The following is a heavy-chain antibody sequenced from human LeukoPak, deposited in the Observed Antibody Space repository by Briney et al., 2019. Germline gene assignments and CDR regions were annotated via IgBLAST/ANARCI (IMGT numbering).Heavy chain of an antibody. Sequence: GSVKVSCKASGYTFTSYDINWVRQATGQGLEWMGWMNPNSGNTGYAQKFQGRVTMTRNTSISTAYMELSSLRSEDTAVYYCARELLYCSGGTCYSPLGYWGQGTLVTVSS. V-gene: IGHV1-8*01. CDR2: MNPNSGNT. J-gene: IGHJ4*02. CDR3: ARELLYCSGGTCYSPLGY. CDR1: GYTFTSYD. D-gene: IGHD2-15*01.